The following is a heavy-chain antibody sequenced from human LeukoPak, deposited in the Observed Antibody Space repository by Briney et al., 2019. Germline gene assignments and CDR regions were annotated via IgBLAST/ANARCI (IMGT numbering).Heavy chain of an antibody. CDR3: ARGSTTVTTLDY. V-gene: IGHV4-39*01. J-gene: IGHJ4*02. CDR2: IYYSGST. Sequence: SETLSLTCTVSGGSISSSSYYWGWIRQPPGKGLEWIGSIYYSGSTYYNPSLKSRVIISVDTSKNQFSLKLSSVTAADTAVYYCARGSTTVTTLDYWGQGTLVTVSS. CDR1: GGSISSSSYY. D-gene: IGHD4-17*01.